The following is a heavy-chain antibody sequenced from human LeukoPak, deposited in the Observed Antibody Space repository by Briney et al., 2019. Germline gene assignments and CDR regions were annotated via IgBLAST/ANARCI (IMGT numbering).Heavy chain of an antibody. CDR2: IWYDGSDE. CDR3: VRDRITMVRGVRNWFDP. CDR1: GFIFSTYG. V-gene: IGHV3-33*01. D-gene: IGHD3-10*01. J-gene: IGHJ5*02. Sequence: GGSLRLSCAASGFIFSTYGMHWVRQAPGKGLEWVALIWYDGSDEHYADSVKGRFTISRDNSRNTLYLQMNSLRVEDTAVYYCVRDRITMVRGVRNWFDPRGQGTLVTVSS.